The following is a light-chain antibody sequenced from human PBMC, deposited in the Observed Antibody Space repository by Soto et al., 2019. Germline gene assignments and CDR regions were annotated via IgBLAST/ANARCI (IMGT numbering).Light chain of an antibody. J-gene: IGKJ1*01. CDR3: LQESKYPRT. CDR2: AAS. V-gene: IGKV1-6*01. Sequence: AIQMTQSPSSLSASVGDRVTITCRASQGIRNELGWYQQRQGTAPKLLIYAASTLDSGVPSRFRARGSGTDFTLTLSSLRAEDFATYYCLQESKYPRTFGQGTKLEIK. CDR1: QGIRNE.